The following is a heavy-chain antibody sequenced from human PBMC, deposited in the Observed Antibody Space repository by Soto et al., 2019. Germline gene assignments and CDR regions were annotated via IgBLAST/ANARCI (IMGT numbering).Heavy chain of an antibody. V-gene: IGHV1-46*03. J-gene: IGHJ4*02. CDR3: ARGLPLGYCSGGSCYSGGY. Sequence: ASVKVSCKASGYTFTSYFMHWVRQAPGQGLEWMGIINPSGGSTSYAQKFQGRVTMTRDTSTSTVYMELSSLRSEDTAVYYCARGLPLGYCSGGSCYSGGYWGQGTLVTVSS. CDR2: INPSGGST. D-gene: IGHD2-15*01. CDR1: GYTFTSYF.